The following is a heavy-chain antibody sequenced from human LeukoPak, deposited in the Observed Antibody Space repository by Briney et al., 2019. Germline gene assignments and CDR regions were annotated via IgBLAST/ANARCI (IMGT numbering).Heavy chain of an antibody. D-gene: IGHD3-9*01. V-gene: IGHV3-23*01. CDR3: ANGAAHELRYFDWLLSPFDY. CDR2: ISGSGGST. Sequence: GGSLRLSCAASGFTFSSYAMSWVRQAPGKGLEWVSAISGSGGSTYYADSVKGRFTISRDNSKNTLYLQMNSLRAEDTAVYYCANGAAHELRYFDWLLSPFDYWGQGTLVTVSS. J-gene: IGHJ4*02. CDR1: GFTFSSYA.